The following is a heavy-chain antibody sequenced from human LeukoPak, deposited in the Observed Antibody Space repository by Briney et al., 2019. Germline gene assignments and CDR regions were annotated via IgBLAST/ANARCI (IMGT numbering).Heavy chain of an antibody. Sequence: GGSRRLSCTASGFTFGDYPMSWFRQAPGKGLEWVGFITSKAYGGTPQYAASVKGRFTISRDDSKSIAYLQMNSLKTEDTAVYYCTRSTCSSTSCFDEAWGQGTLVTVSS. V-gene: IGHV3-49*03. J-gene: IGHJ5*02. CDR1: GFTFGDYP. D-gene: IGHD2-2*01. CDR2: ITSKAYGGTP. CDR3: TRSTCSSTSCFDEA.